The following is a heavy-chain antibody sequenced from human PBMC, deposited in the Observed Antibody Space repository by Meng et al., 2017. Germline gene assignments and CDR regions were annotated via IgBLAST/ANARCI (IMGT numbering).Heavy chain of an antibody. V-gene: IGHV4-4*02. Sequence: QVQLQESGPGLVKPSRTLSLTCAVSGCSISSSNVWSWVRQPPGKGLEWIGEIYHSRSTNYNPSLKSRVTISVDKSKNQFSLKLSSVTAADTAVYYCARIGDWGSTRYFDYWGQGTLVTVSS. CDR1: GCSISSSNV. CDR3: ARIGDWGSTRYFDY. CDR2: IYHSRST. J-gene: IGHJ4*02. D-gene: IGHD7-27*01.